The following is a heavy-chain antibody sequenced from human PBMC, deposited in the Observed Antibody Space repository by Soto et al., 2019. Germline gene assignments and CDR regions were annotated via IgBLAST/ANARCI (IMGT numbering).Heavy chain of an antibody. D-gene: IGHD4-17*01. CDR1: GFTFSSYG. CDR3: ARDRWATVTSHAFDS. Sequence: GGSLRLSCAAAGFTFSSYGMHWVRQAPGKGLEWVAVIWYDGSNKYYADSVKGRFTISRDNSKNTLYLQMNSLRAEDTAVYYCARDRWATVTSHAFDSWGQGTMVTV. V-gene: IGHV3-33*01. J-gene: IGHJ3*02. CDR2: IWYDGSNK.